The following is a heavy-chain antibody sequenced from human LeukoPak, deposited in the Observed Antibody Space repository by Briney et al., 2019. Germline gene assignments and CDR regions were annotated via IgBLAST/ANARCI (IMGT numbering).Heavy chain of an antibody. CDR1: GFTFRNYA. CDR2: VSFDGNTT. Sequence: TGGSRRLSCAASGFTFRNYAMYWVRQAPGRGLEWAAVVSFDGNTTFYSDSVKGRFAISRDNSKNTLYLEMNSLRPEDTAVYYCARFRAATTRFDYWGQGTLVTVFS. CDR3: ARFRAATTRFDY. D-gene: IGHD1/OR15-1a*01. V-gene: IGHV3-30*09. J-gene: IGHJ4*02.